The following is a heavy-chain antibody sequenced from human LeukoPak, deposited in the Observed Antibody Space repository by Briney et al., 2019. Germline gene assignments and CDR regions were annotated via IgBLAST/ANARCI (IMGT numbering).Heavy chain of an antibody. Sequence: RPGGSLRLSCAASGFSLSSYSIRWVRQAPGKGLEWVAVISDDGGIKYYADSVKGRFTISRDNSKNTLYLQMNSLRAEDTAVYYCARDYSTVTTFCDYGGQKPLVTVSS. D-gene: IGHD4-17*01. CDR2: ISDDGGIK. J-gene: IGHJ4*02. V-gene: IGHV3-30*04. CDR3: ARDYSTVTTFCDY. CDR1: GFSLSSYS.